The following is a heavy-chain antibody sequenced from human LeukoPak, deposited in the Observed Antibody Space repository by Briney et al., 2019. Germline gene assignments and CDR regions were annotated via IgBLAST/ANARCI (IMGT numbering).Heavy chain of an antibody. D-gene: IGHD1-14*01. CDR3: ARARYGY. CDR2: ISYDGSNK. CDR1: GFTFSSYA. V-gene: IGHV3-30*04. Sequence: PGRSLRLSCAASGFTFSSYAMHRVRQAPGKGLEWVAVISYDGSNKYYADSAKGRFTISRDNSKNTLYLQMNSLRAEDTAVYYCARARYGYWGQGTLVTVSS. J-gene: IGHJ4*02.